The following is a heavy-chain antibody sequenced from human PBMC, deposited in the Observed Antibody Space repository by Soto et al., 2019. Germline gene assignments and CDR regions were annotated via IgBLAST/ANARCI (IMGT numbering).Heavy chain of an antibody. V-gene: IGHV5-51*01. J-gene: IGHJ4*02. Sequence: GESLKISCKASGYIFANYWIAWVRQMPGKGLEYMGLIYPGDSDTTYSPSFQGQVTFSADKSITTAYLQWSSLKASDTAIYYCVRPGFCSKTDCSDFDYWGQGTPVTVSS. CDR1: GYIFANYW. D-gene: IGHD2-2*01. CDR3: VRPGFCSKTDCSDFDY. CDR2: IYPGDSDT.